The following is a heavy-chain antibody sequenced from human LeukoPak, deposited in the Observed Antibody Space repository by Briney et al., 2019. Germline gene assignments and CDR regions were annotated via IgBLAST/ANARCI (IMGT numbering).Heavy chain of an antibody. Sequence: GGSLRLSCVASGFTFSSCAMSWVRQAPGKGLEWVSTITGSGSGTFYVNSVKGRFTISRDNSKNTVYMQMNSLRVEDAAVYYCAKGKAADILDWFDPWGQGTLVTVSS. CDR2: ITGSGSGT. V-gene: IGHV3-23*01. CDR1: GFTFSSCA. D-gene: IGHD3-9*01. CDR3: AKGKAADILDWFDP. J-gene: IGHJ5*02.